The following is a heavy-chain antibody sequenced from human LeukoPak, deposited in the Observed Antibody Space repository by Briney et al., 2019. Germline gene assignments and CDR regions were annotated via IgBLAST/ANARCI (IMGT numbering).Heavy chain of an antibody. J-gene: IGHJ6*03. D-gene: IGHD2-8*01. V-gene: IGHV7-4-1*02. CDR2: INTNTGNP. Sequence: ASVKVSCKASGYTFTSYAMNWVRQAPGQGLEWMGWINTNTGNPTYAQGFTGRFVFSLDTSVSTAYLQISSLKAEDTAVYYCARPSPYCTNGVCYGDNYYYMDVWGKGTTVTVSS. CDR1: GYTFTSYA. CDR3: ARPSPYCTNGVCYGDNYYYMDV.